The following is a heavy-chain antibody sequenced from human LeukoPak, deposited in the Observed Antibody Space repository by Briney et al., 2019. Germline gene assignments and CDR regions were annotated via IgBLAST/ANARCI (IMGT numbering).Heavy chain of an antibody. Sequence: SRTLSLTCAISGDSVANNSAAWNWIRQSPSRGLEWLGRTYYRSKWNNDYAVSVKSRITINPDTSKNQFSLQVNSVTPEDTAVYYCAREDSSSAACDYWGQGTLVTVSS. CDR2: TYYRSKWNN. CDR1: GDSVANNSAA. CDR3: AREDSSSAACDY. V-gene: IGHV6-1*01. D-gene: IGHD6-6*01. J-gene: IGHJ4*02.